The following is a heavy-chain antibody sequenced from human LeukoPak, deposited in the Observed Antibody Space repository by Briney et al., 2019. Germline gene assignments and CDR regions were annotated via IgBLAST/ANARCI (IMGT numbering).Heavy chain of an antibody. CDR1: GFTFSDYY. J-gene: IGHJ3*02. CDR2: ISSSGSTT. D-gene: IGHD5-24*01. CDR3: AKDRRDGYNFPLGFDI. Sequence: KPGGSLRLSCAASGFTFSDYYMSWIRQAPGKGLEWVSYISSSGSTTYYANSVKGRFTISRDNSKNTLYLQMSSLRAEDTAIYYCAKDRRDGYNFPLGFDIWGQGTMVTVSS. V-gene: IGHV3-11*01.